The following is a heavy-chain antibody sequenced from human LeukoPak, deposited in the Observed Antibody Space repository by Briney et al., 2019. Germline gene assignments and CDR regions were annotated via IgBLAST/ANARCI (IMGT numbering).Heavy chain of an antibody. V-gene: IGHV3-66*02. CDR2: IYSGGST. D-gene: IGHD1-26*01. J-gene: IGHJ5*02. Sequence: GGSLRLSCAASGFTVSSNYMSWVRQAPGKGLEWASVIYSGGSTYYADSVKGRFTISRDNSKNTLYLQMNSLRAEDTAVYYCARDSLSGSYYDPWGQGTLVTVSS. CDR1: GFTVSSNY. CDR3: ARDSLSGSYYDP.